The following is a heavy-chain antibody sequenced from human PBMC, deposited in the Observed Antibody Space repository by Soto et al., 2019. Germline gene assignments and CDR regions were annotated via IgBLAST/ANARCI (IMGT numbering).Heavy chain of an antibody. V-gene: IGHV4-34*01. CDR3: AIGPRMWLPGGGY. J-gene: IGHJ4*02. Sequence: QVQLEQWGAGLLKPSETLSLTCAVYGGSFSGYYWSWIRQPPGKGLEWLGEINHSAITDYNPSLKSRVTISIDTSKHQFSLKLDSVTAADTAVYYCAIGPRMWLPGGGYWGQGTLVTVSS. CDR2: INHSAIT. CDR1: GGSFSGYY. D-gene: IGHD6-19*01.